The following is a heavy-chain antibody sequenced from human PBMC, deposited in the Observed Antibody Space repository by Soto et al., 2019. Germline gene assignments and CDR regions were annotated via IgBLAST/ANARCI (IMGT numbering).Heavy chain of an antibody. J-gene: IGHJ5*02. V-gene: IGHV4-30-4*01. CDR3: ARAPPFPRAQKWFDP. CDR1: GGSISSGGYY. CDR2: IYYSGST. Sequence: TLSLTCTVSGGSISSGGYYWSWIRQPPGKGLEWIGYIYYSGSTYYSPSLKSRVTISVDTSKNQFSLKLSSVTAADTAVYYCARAPPFPRAQKWFDPWGQGTLVTVSS.